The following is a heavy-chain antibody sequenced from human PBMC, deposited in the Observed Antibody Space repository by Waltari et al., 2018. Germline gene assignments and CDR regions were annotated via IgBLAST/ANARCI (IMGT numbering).Heavy chain of an antibody. J-gene: IGHJ6*02. Sequence: QVQLQQWGAGLLQSSETLSLTCAVYGGSFSGYYWGWVRQTPGKGLEWSGEINHAGYTNHNPSVRSRVTMSADTSKSQFSLKLNSVTAADTAVYYCVRLEDCTGPGGHCYSGDPFALDVWGQGTTVTVSS. CDR1: GGSFSGYY. D-gene: IGHD2-15*01. CDR3: VRLEDCTGPGGHCYSGDPFALDV. CDR2: INHAGYT. V-gene: IGHV4-34*02.